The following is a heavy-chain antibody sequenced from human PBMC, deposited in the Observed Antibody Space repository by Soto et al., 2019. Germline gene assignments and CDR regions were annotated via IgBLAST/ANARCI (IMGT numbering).Heavy chain of an antibody. J-gene: IGHJ3*02. V-gene: IGHV4-4*07. CDR3: ARGGRDGFDT. CDR2: IYITGST. Sequence: QVHLRESGPGLVKPSETLSLTCTVSDGSIGTYYWNWIRQSAGNRLEWIGRIYITGSTNFNPSIKSRVAMSVDKAKNQFSLELTSVTAADTAMYYCARGGRDGFDTWGQGTMVTVSS. CDR1: DGSIGTYY.